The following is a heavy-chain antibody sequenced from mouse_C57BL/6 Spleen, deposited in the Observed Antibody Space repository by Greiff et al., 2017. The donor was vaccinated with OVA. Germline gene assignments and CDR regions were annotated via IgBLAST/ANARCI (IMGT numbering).Heavy chain of an antibody. J-gene: IGHJ3*01. CDR1: GYTFTSYW. D-gene: IGHD2-4*01. CDR2: IHPNSGST. V-gene: IGHV1-64*01. CDR3: ARSSSHYDYDGESWFAY. Sequence: VQLQQPGAELVKPGASVKLSCKASGYTFTSYWLHWVKQRPGQGLEWIGMIHPNSGSTNYNEKFKSKATLTVDKSSSTAYMQLSSLTSEDSAVYYCARSSSHYDYDGESWFAYWGQGTLVTVSA.